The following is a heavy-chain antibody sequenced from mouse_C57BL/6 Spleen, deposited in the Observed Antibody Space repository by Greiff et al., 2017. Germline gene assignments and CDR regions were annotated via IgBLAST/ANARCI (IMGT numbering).Heavy chain of an antibody. V-gene: IGHV5-17*01. J-gene: IGHJ4*01. CDR3: ASNYGSGDAMDY. CDR2: ISSGSSTI. CDR1: GFTFSDYG. Sequence: EVKLMESGGGLVKPGGSLKLSCAASGFTFSDYGMHWVRQAPEKGLEWVAYISSGSSTIYYADTVKGRFTISRDKAKNTLFLQMTSLRSEDTAMYYCASNYGSGDAMDYWGQGTSVTVSS. D-gene: IGHD1-1*01.